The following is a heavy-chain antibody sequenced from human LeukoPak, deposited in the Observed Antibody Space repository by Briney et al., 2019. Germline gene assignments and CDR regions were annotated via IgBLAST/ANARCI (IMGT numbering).Heavy chain of an antibody. V-gene: IGHV4-31*03. J-gene: IGHJ4*02. CDR3: AREDLDGGSDFDY. D-gene: IGHD2-15*01. Sequence: SQTLSLTCTVSGGSISSGGYYWSWIRQHPGKGLEWIGYIYYSASTYYNPSLKSRVTISVDTSKNQFSLKLSSVTAADTAVYYCAREDLDGGSDFDYWGQGTLVTVSS. CDR2: IYYSAST. CDR1: GGSISSGGYY.